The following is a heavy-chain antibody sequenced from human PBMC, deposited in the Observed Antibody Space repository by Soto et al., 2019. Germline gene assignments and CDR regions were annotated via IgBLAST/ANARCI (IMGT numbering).Heavy chain of an antibody. D-gene: IGHD1-1*01. CDR2: IYPHSGGT. Sequence: APVTVSCKASGYTLSGYYIQWVQQAPGQGLDRMGWIYPHSGGTNYAHKFQGWVLLTQDTSTNTAYMDFTSLRPEDMAVYYCAKRNDDYPGSPPSYYYYGMDVWGQGTTVTVSS. CDR1: GYTLSGYY. CDR3: AKRNDDYPGSPPSYYYYGMDV. J-gene: IGHJ6*02. V-gene: IGHV1-2*04.